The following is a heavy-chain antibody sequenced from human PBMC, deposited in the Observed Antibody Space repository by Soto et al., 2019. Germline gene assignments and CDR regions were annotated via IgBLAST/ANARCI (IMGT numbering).Heavy chain of an antibody. CDR2: IKPDGSEK. CDR3: ARLSPY. V-gene: IGHV3-7*01. Sequence: PGGSLRLSCAASGFTFSSYWMSWVRQAPGKGLEWVANIKPDGSEKYYVDSVKGRFTISRDDAKNSLYLEMNSLRAEDAAVYYWARLSPYWGQGALVTVSS. CDR1: GFTFSSYW. J-gene: IGHJ4*02. D-gene: IGHD3-16*02.